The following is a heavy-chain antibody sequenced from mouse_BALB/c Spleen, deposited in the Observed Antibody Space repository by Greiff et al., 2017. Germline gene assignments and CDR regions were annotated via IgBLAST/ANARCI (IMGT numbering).Heavy chain of an antibody. V-gene: IGHV5-9-4*01. D-gene: IGHD2-10*02. CDR1: GFTFSSYA. CDR3: ARPSYYDAMDY. J-gene: IGHJ4*01. Sequence: EVKLVESGGGLVKPGGSLKLSCAASGFTFSSYAMSWVRQSPEKRLEWVAEISSGGSYTYYPDTVTGRFTISRDNAKNTLYLEMSSLRSEDTAMYYCARPSYYDAMDYWGQGTAVTVSS. CDR2: ISSGGSYT.